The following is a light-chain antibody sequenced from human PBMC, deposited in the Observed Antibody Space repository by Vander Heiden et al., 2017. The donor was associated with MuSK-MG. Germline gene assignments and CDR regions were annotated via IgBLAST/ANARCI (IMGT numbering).Light chain of an antibody. J-gene: IGLJ1*01. Sequence: QSALTQPRSVSGSPGQSVTVSCTGASSDVGTYDHVSWCQHAGNAPKLIMYDVNKRHSGVPARFSGSKSGNTASLTISGLQAEDEADYFCCPYSATYTYVFGTQTKVTVL. CDR2: DVN. CDR1: SSDVGTYDH. V-gene: IGLV2-11*01. CDR3: CPYSATYTYV.